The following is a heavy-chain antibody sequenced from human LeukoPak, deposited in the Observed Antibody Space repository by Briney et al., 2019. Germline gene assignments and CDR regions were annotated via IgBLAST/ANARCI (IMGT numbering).Heavy chain of an antibody. J-gene: IGHJ3*02. CDR3: ARSTHYAFDI. CDR1: AFIFSGHW. D-gene: IGHD2-15*01. V-gene: IGHV3-7*03. CDR2: IKEDGSER. Sequence: PGGSLRLSCEGSAFIFSGHWMNWVRQTPGKGLEWVASIKEDGSERQYVDSVKGRFSISRDNAKNSVYLQMNSLRAEDTAVYYCARSTHYAFDIWGHGTMVTVSS.